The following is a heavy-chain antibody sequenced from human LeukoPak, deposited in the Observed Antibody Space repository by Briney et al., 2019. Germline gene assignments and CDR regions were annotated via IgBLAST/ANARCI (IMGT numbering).Heavy chain of an antibody. V-gene: IGHV4-4*07. CDR3: ASSLYYYTSGAGFDY. Sequence: SETLSLTCTVSGASIRTYYWSWIRQPAGKGLEWIGRISASGITDHNPSLKSRVTMSVDTFKNQVSLNLISLSTAIMAVYVCASSLYYYTSGAGFDYWGQGTLVTVSA. CDR2: ISASGIT. D-gene: IGHD3-10*01. CDR1: GASIRTYY. J-gene: IGHJ4*02.